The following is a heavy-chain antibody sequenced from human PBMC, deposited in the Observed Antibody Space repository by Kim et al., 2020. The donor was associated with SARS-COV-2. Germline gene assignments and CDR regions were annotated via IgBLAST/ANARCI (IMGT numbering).Heavy chain of an antibody. D-gene: IGHD3-22*01. V-gene: IGHV1-69*13. CDR3: ARGWAPGYYDSSGSSRVGGMDV. CDR1: GGTFSSYA. J-gene: IGHJ6*02. CDR2: IIPIFGTA. Sequence: SVKVSCKASGGTFSSYAISWVRQAPGQGLEWMGGIIPIFGTANYAQKFQGRVTITADESTSTAYMELSSLRSEDTAVYYCARGWAPGYYDSSGSSRVGGMDVWGQGTTVTVSS.